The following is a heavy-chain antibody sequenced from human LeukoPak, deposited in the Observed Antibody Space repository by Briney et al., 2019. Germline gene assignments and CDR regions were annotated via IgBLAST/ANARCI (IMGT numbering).Heavy chain of an antibody. V-gene: IGHV3-30*02. J-gene: IGHJ4*02. D-gene: IGHD3-22*01. Sequence: GGSLRLSCAASGFKFSSYGIHWVRQAPGKGLEWVAFIRYDGSNKYYADSVKGRFTISRDNSKNTLYLQMNSLRAEDTAVYYCARDSTSAYDSSGYYYGGDYWGQGTLVTVSS. CDR2: IRYDGSNK. CDR1: GFKFSSYG. CDR3: ARDSTSAYDSSGYYYGGDY.